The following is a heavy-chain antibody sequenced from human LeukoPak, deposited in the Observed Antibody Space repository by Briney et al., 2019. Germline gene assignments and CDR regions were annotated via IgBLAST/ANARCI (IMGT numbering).Heavy chain of an antibody. Sequence: PGRSLRLSCAASGFTFSSYAMHWVRQAPGKGLGWVAVISYDGSNKYYADSVKGRFTISRDNSNNTLYLQMNSLRAEDTAVYYCARGRGLTMVRAPDYWGQGTLVTVSS. D-gene: IGHD3-10*01. V-gene: IGHV3-30-3*01. J-gene: IGHJ4*02. CDR2: ISYDGSNK. CDR3: ARGRGLTMVRAPDY. CDR1: GFTFSSYA.